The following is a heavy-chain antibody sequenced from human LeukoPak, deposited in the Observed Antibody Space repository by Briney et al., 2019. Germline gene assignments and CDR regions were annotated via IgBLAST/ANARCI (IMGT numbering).Heavy chain of an antibody. J-gene: IGHJ4*02. V-gene: IGHV4-4*02. CDR2: IYHSGST. D-gene: IGHD6-19*01. Sequence: SETLSLTCAVSGGSISSSNWWSWVRQPPGKGLEWIGEIYHSGSTNYNPSLKSRVTISVDKSKNQFSLKLSSVTAADTAVYYCATSAVAGTYLFDYWGRGTLVTVSS. CDR1: GGSISSSNW. CDR3: ATSAVAGTYLFDY.